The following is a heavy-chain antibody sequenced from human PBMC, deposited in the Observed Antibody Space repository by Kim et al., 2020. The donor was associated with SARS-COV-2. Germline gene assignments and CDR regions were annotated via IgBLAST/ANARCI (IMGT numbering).Heavy chain of an antibody. CDR3: ARPVRRIPVVTRGFYYYGMDV. J-gene: IGHJ6*02. CDR1: GGTFSSYA. CDR2: IIPILGIA. V-gene: IGHV1-69*04. D-gene: IGHD2-15*01. Sequence: SVKVSCKASGGTFSSYAISWVRQAPGQGLEWMGRIIPILGIANYAQKFQGRVTITADKSTSTAYMELSSLRSEDTAVYYCARPVRRIPVVTRGFYYYGMDVWGQGTTVTVSS.